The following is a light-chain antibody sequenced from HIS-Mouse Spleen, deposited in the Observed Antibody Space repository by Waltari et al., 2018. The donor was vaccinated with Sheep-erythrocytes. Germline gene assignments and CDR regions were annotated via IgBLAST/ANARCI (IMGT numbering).Light chain of an antibody. CDR3: GADHGSGSNFVYV. V-gene: IGLV9-49*01. J-gene: IGLJ1*01. Sequence: QPVLTQPPSASASLGASVTLTCTLSSGYSNYKVDGYQQTPGKGPRFVMRVGTGGIVGSKGDGIPDRFSVLGSGLNRYLTIKNIQEEDESDYHCGADHGSGSNFVYVFGTGTKVTVL. CDR2: VGTGGIVG. CDR1: SGYSNYK.